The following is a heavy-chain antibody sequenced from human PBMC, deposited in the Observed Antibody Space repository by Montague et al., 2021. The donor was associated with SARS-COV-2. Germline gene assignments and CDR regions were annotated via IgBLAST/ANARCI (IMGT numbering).Heavy chain of an antibody. CDR1: GGSIDTGGFY. CDR3: ARRGDGSLITRHPFDP. J-gene: IGHJ5*02. D-gene: IGHD3-22*01. CDR2: FYYTGYT. V-gene: IGHV4-31*03. Sequence: SLSLTYTVSGGSIDTGGFYWTWIRQRPGKGLEWIGCFYYTGYTDYNPSLKSRAIISEDMSHNQFSLKFSSVTAADTAVYYCARRGDGSLITRHPFDPWGQGILVTVSS.